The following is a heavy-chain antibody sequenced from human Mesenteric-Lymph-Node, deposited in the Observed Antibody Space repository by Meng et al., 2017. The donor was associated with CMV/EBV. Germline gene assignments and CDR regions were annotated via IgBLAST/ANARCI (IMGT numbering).Heavy chain of an antibody. CDR3: VSEGSRSY. V-gene: IGHV3-7*03. D-gene: IGHD3-10*01. CDR2: INDDGSEK. Sequence: GESLKISCAVSGFTFRSYRMSWVRQAPGKGLEWVANINDDGSEKYYVDSVKGRFTISRDSARNSLYLQMNSLRAEDTAVYYCVSEGSRSYWGQGTLVTVSS. J-gene: IGHJ4*02. CDR1: GFTFRSYR.